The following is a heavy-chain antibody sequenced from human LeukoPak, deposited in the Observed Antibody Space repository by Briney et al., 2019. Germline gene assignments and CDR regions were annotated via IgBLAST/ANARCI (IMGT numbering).Heavy chain of an antibody. CDR1: GGSISSYY. V-gene: IGHV4-59*01. D-gene: IGHD2-2*01. CDR2: IYYSGST. Sequence: PSETLSLTCTVSGGSISSYYWSWIRQPPGKGLEWIAYIYYSGSTNYNPSLKSRVTISVDTSKNQFSLKLSSVTAADTAVYYCARVGGVVPAAWAYYYYYMDVWGKGTTVTVSS. J-gene: IGHJ6*03. CDR3: ARVGGVVPAAWAYYYYYMDV.